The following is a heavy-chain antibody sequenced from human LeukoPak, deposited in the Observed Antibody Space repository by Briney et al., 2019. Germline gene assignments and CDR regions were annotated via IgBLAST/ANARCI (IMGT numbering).Heavy chain of an antibody. D-gene: IGHD2-2*01. Sequence: GSLSLSSAASGFTFINYAMTWVRQAPGKGLEWVSIINDSGGQSYYADSVRGRFTISRDNSKNTLYLQMNSLRAEDTAVYYCGKGVTGYCSSTSCNAWEYWGQGTLVTVSS. CDR1: GFTFINYA. J-gene: IGHJ4*02. CDR3: GKGVTGYCSSTSCNAWEY. V-gene: IGHV3-23*01. CDR2: INDSGGQS.